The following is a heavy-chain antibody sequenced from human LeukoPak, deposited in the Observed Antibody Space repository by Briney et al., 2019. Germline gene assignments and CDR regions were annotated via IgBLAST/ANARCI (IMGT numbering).Heavy chain of an antibody. J-gene: IGHJ6*02. V-gene: IGHV4-59*01. Sequence: PSETLSLTCTVSGGSISSYYWSWIRQPPGKGLEWIGYFYYSGSTNYNPSLKSRVTISVDTSKNQFSLKLSSVTAADTAVYYCARDREVTMVRGVSYYYYYGMDVWGQGTTVTVSS. CDR1: GGSISSYY. CDR2: FYYSGST. D-gene: IGHD3-10*01. CDR3: ARDREVTMVRGVSYYYYYGMDV.